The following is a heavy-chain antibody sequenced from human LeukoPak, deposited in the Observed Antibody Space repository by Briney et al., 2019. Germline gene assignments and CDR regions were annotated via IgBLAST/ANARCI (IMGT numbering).Heavy chain of an antibody. D-gene: IGHD3-10*01. CDR3: AKDRSSALDI. J-gene: IGHJ3*02. CDR2: IRYDGNNK. V-gene: IGHV3-30*02. Sequence: GGSLRLSCAASGFTFSSYGMHWVRQAPGKGLEWVAFIRYDGNNKFYGDSVKGRFTISRDNSKNTLYLQMNSLRGEDTAVYYCAKDRSSALDIWGQGTMATVSS. CDR1: GFTFSSYG.